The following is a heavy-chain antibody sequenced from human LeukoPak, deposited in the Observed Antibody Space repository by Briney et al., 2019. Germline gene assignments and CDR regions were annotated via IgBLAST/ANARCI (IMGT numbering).Heavy chain of an antibody. V-gene: IGHV3-23*01. CDR2: ISGSGGST. Sequence: GGSLRLSCAASGFTFSSYAMSWVRQAPGKGLEWVSAISGSGGSTYYADSVKGRFTISRDNAKNSLYLQMNSLRAEDTAVYYCVRERDCSSSTCVAYYFDYWSQGTLVTVSS. CDR3: VRERDCSSSTCVAYYFDY. CDR1: GFTFSSYA. J-gene: IGHJ4*02. D-gene: IGHD2-2*01.